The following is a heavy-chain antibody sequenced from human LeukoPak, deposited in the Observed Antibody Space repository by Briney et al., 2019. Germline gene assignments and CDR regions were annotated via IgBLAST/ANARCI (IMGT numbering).Heavy chain of an antibody. CDR3: AKDPHIVVVTAIIDY. CDR1: GFTFSSYA. J-gene: IGHJ4*02. Sequence: PGGSLRLSCAASGFTFSSYAMSWVRQAPGKGLEWVSAISGSGGTTYYADSVKGRFTISRDNCKNTLYLQMNSLRAEDTAVFYCAKDPHIVVVTAIIDYWGQGTLVTVSS. CDR2: ISGSGGTT. D-gene: IGHD2-21*02. V-gene: IGHV3-23*01.